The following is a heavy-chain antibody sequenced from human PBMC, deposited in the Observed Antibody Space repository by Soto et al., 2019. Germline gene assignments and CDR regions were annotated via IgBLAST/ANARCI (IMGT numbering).Heavy chain of an antibody. Sequence: SETLSVTCTVSCGSISSDYWSWIRQPPGKGLEWIGYIYYSGSTNYNPSLKSRVTISVDTSKNQFSLKLSSVTAADTAVYYCARGHPVDVWGKGTTVTVSS. V-gene: IGHV4-59*01. CDR3: ARGHPVDV. J-gene: IGHJ6*04. CDR2: IYYSGST. CDR1: CGSISSDY.